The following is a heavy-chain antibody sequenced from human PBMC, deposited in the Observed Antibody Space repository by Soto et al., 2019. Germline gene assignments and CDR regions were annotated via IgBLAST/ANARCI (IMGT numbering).Heavy chain of an antibody. CDR2: INPNSGGT. Sequence: GASVKVSCKASGYTFTGYYMHWVRQAPGQGLEWMGWINPNSGGTNYAQKFQGRVTMTRDTSTSTAYMELSRLRSDDTAVYYCARVEWEPNYYGMDVWGQGTTVTVS. D-gene: IGHD1-26*01. CDR1: GYTFTGYY. J-gene: IGHJ6*02. V-gene: IGHV1-2*02. CDR3: ARVEWEPNYYGMDV.